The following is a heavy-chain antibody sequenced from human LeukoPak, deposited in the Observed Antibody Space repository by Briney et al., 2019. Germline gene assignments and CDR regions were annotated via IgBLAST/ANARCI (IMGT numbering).Heavy chain of an antibody. J-gene: IGHJ4*02. CDR2: MNPNSGNT. CDR1: GYSFTSYD. D-gene: IGHD5-18*01. CDR3: ARGGQGQLWPN. Sequence: GASVKVSCKASGYSFTSYDINGVRQATGQGLEWMGWMNPNSGNTGYAQKFQGRVTMTRNTSISTAYMELGSLTSEDTAVYYCARGGQGQLWPNWGQGTLVTVSS. V-gene: IGHV1-8*01.